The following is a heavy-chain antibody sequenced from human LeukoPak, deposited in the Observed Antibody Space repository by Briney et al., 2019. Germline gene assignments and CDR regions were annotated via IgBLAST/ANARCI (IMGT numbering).Heavy chain of an antibody. CDR2: INPNSGGT. D-gene: IGHD3-22*01. Sequence: ASVKVSCKASGYTFTGYYMHWVRQAPGQGLEWMGWINPNSGGTNYAQKFQGRVTMTRDTSISTAYMELSSLRSEDTAVYYCARAYYHDSSDHYFPLDYWGQGTLVTVSS. J-gene: IGHJ4*02. CDR3: ARAYYHDSSDHYFPLDY. V-gene: IGHV1-2*02. CDR1: GYTFTGYY.